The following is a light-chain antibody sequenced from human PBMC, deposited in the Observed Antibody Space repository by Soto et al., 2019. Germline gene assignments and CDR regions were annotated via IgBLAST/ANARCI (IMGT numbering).Light chain of an antibody. V-gene: IGKV1-33*01. CDR3: QRYDSLLT. CDR2: DAS. J-gene: IGKJ3*01. Sequence: DIQMTPSPSSLSASVGHRVTITCQASQDISNYFNWYQQKPGKAPKLLIYDASNLETGVPSRFSGSGSGKDFTFTIGSVQSEDIETYYCQRYDSLLTFGPGTKVAIK. CDR1: QDISNY.